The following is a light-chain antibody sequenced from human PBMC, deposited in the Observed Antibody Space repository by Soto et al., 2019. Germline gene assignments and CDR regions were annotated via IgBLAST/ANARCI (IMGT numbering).Light chain of an antibody. CDR3: QQYRGSPLVT. Sequence: EIVLTQSPGTLSLSPVERATLSCRASQNVANNYFAWYQQKAGQPPRLLVYGASTRATGIPDRFSGSGSGTDFTLTINGLEADDSAVYYCQQYRGSPLVTFGGGTKVEIK. CDR1: QNVANNY. CDR2: GAS. V-gene: IGKV3-20*01. J-gene: IGKJ4*01.